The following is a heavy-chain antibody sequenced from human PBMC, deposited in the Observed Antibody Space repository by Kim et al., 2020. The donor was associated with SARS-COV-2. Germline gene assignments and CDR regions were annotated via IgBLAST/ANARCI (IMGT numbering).Heavy chain of an antibody. J-gene: IGHJ4*02. V-gene: IGHV3-30-3*01. CDR3: ARDRVGGYSGYDFPLDFDY. Sequence: GGSLRLSCAASGFTFSSYAMHWVRQAPGKGLEWVAVISYDGSNKYYADSVKGRFTISRDNSKNTLYLQMNSLRAEDTAVYYCARDRVGGYSGYDFPLDFDYWGQGTLVTVSS. D-gene: IGHD5-12*01. CDR1: GFTFSSYA. CDR2: ISYDGSNK.